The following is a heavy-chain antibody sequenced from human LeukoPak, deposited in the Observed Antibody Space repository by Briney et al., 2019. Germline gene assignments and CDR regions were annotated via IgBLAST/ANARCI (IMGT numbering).Heavy chain of an antibody. V-gene: IGHV4-39*07. Sequence: SETLSLTCTVSGGSISSSSYYWGWISQPPGKGLEWIGSIYYSGSTYYNPSLKSRVTISVDTSKNQFSLKLSSVTAADTAVYYCASASGSYPDYWGQGTLVTVSS. CDR1: GGSISSSSYY. J-gene: IGHJ4*02. CDR3: ASASGSYPDY. CDR2: IYYSGST. D-gene: IGHD1-26*01.